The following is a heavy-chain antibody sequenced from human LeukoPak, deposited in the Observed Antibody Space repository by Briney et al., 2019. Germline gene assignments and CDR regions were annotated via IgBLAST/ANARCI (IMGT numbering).Heavy chain of an antibody. V-gene: IGHV4-61*02. Sequence: PSETLSLTCTVSGGSINSGGYYWSWIRQPAGKGLEWIGRIYTSGSTNYNPSLKSRVTISVDTSKNQFSLKLSSVTAADTAVYYCARDVTTVAYNWFDPWGQGTLVTVSS. J-gene: IGHJ5*02. CDR1: GGSINSGGYY. CDR3: ARDVTTVAYNWFDP. D-gene: IGHD4-23*01. CDR2: IYTSGST.